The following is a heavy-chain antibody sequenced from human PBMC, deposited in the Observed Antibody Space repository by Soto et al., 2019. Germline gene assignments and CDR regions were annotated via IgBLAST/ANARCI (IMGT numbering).Heavy chain of an antibody. Sequence: GGSLRLSCAASGFTFSSYGMHWVRQAPGKGLEWVAVIWYDGSNKYYADSVKGRFTISRDNSKNTLYLQMNSLRAEDTAVYYYARDRLRWGVRGAFVIWGQGTMVTVSS. D-gene: IGHD1-26*01. CDR1: GFTFSSYG. CDR2: IWYDGSNK. V-gene: IGHV3-33*01. CDR3: ARDRLRWGVRGAFVI. J-gene: IGHJ3*02.